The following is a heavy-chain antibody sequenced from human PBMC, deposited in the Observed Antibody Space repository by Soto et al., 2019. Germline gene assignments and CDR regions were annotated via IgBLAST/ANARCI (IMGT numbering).Heavy chain of an antibody. V-gene: IGHV3-23*01. CDR1: GFTFSSYA. J-gene: IGHJ4*02. CDR2: ISGSGGNT. Sequence: EVQLLESGGGLVQPGGSLRLSCAASGFTFSSYAMRWVRQAPVKGLEWVSAISGSGGNTYYADSVKGRFTISRDNSKNTLYLQMHSLSAPDPAVYYCARRGSGSYCDYWGQGTLVTVSS. D-gene: IGHD1-26*01. CDR3: ARRGSGSYCDY.